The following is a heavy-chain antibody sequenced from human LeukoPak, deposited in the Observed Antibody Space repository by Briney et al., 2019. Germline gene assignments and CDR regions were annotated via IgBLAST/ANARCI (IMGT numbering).Heavy chain of an antibody. Sequence: PGGSLRLSCAASGFTFSSYGMHWVRQAPGKGLEWVAFIRYDGSNKYYADSVKGRFTISRDNSKNTLYLQMNSLRAEDTAVYYCAKAAMVAAAGSYYFDYWGQGTLVTVSS. CDR2: IRYDGSNK. J-gene: IGHJ4*02. CDR1: GFTFSSYG. D-gene: IGHD6-13*01. V-gene: IGHV3-30*02. CDR3: AKAAMVAAAGSYYFDY.